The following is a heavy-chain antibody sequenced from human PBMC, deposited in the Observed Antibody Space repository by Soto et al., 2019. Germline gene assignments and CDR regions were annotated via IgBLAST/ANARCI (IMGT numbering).Heavy chain of an antibody. D-gene: IGHD5-12*01. Sequence: QVQLVQSGAEVKKPGASVKVSCKASGYTFTGYYMHWVRQAPGQGLECMGWINPNSGGTNYAQKFQGWVTMNRDTSISTAYMELSRMRSDDTAVYYCARGGIVATIPIYYYDGMDVWGQGTTVTVS. V-gene: IGHV1-2*04. CDR3: ARGGIVATIPIYYYDGMDV. CDR2: INPNSGGT. CDR1: GYTFTGYY. J-gene: IGHJ6*02.